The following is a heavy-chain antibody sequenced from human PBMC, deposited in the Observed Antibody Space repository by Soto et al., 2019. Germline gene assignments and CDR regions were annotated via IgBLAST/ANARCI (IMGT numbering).Heavy chain of an antibody. CDR2: ISGSGGST. CDR1: GFTFSSYA. Sequence: GGSLRLSCTASGFTFSSYAMTWVRQAPGKGLEWVSGISGSGGSTNYVDSVKGRFTISRDNSKNTLYLQMNSLRAEDTAVYFCAKDRGVVWLEAGLFDFWGQGTMVTVSS. D-gene: IGHD2-15*01. V-gene: IGHV3-23*01. CDR3: AKDRGVVWLEAGLFDF. J-gene: IGHJ3*01.